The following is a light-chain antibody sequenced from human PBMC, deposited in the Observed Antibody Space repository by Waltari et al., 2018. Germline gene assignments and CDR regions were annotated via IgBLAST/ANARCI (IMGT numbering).Light chain of an antibody. Sequence: QSVLTLPPSLSGSPGQRVTISCTGTSSNIRSPHDVHWYQQLPRTAPKLLIYGNNNQPSGVADRVSGSKSGTSASLAITGLQAGDEADYYCQSYDSSLSARVFGGGTKLTVL. J-gene: IGLJ3*02. V-gene: IGLV1-40*01. CDR3: QSYDSSLSARV. CDR1: SSNIRSPHD. CDR2: GNN.